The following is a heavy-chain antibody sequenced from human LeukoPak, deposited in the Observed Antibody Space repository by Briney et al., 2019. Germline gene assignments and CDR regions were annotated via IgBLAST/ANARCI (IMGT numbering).Heavy chain of an antibody. Sequence: GGSLRLSCAASGFTFSSYGMHWIRQAPGKGLEWVAFIRYDGSIKYYADSVKGRFTISRDNSKDTLYLQMSSLRAEDTAVYYCTRVEETATTAAIIRKYSYYYYYMDVWGKGNTVTVSS. CDR1: GFTFSSYG. V-gene: IGHV3-30*02. CDR2: IRYDGSIK. CDR3: TRVEETATTAAIIRKYSYYYYYMDV. J-gene: IGHJ6*03. D-gene: IGHD4-11*01.